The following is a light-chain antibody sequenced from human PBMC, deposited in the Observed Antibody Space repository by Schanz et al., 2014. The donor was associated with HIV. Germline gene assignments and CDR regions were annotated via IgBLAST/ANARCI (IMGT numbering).Light chain of an antibody. J-gene: IGLJ2*01. CDR3: GTWHSSLREVV. V-gene: IGLV1-51*01. Sequence: QSVLTQPPSVSAAPGQRVTISCSGSAFNIGQNYVSWFQQFPGTAPKLLIYVTHQRPSEIPDRFSGSKTGTSATLAIIGLXXXDEADYFCGTWHSSLREVVFGGGTKVTVL. CDR1: AFNIGQNY. CDR2: VTH.